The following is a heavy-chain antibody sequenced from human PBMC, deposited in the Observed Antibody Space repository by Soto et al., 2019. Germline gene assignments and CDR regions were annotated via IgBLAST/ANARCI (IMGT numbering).Heavy chain of an antibody. CDR2: ISSSGSPI. J-gene: IGHJ3*02. CDR1: GFTLNDYY. CDR3: ARDRYYYGSGSYLAFDI. V-gene: IGHV3-11*01. D-gene: IGHD3-10*01. Sequence: QVQLVESGGGLVRPGGSLRLSCAASGFTLNDYYMSWVRQALGKGLEWVSLISSSGSPIYYADSVKGRFTISRDSAKNSLYLQVNSLRVEDTAVYYCARDRYYYGSGSYLAFDIWGQGTMVTVSS.